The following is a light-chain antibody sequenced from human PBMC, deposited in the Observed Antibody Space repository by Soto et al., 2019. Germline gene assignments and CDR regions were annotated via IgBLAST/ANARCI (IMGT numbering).Light chain of an antibody. CDR1: SSDVGGYNY. V-gene: IGLV2-8*01. CDR2: EVS. CDR3: SSYAGSNMGV. Sequence: QSALTQPPSASGSPGQSVTISCTGSSSDVGGYNYVSWYQQHPGKAPKLMIYEVSKRPSGVPVRFSGSKSGNTASLTVSGLQAEDEADYYCSSYAGSNMGVFGTGTKVTVL. J-gene: IGLJ1*01.